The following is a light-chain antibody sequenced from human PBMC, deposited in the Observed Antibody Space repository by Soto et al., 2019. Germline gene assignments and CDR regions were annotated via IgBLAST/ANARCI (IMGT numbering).Light chain of an antibody. Sequence: EIVLTQSPATLSLSPGEGASLSCRASQNISTYLAWYQQRPGQVPRLLIYGVSGRATGIPDRFSGSGSGTDFTLTISSLEPEDSAVYYCQQYGSSPRTFGQGTKVEV. CDR2: GVS. V-gene: IGKV3-20*01. CDR3: QQYGSSPRT. J-gene: IGKJ1*01. CDR1: QNISTY.